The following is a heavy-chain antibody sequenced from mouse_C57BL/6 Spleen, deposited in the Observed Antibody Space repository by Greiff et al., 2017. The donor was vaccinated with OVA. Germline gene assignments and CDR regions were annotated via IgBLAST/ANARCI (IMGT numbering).Heavy chain of an antibody. CDR2: INYDGSST. CDR1: GFTFSDYY. CDR3: ARVENGGFAY. J-gene: IGHJ3*01. Sequence: DVQLQESEGGLVQPGSSMKLSCTASGFTFSDYYMAWVRQVPEKGLEWVANINYDGSSTYYLDSLKSRFIISRDNAKNILYLQMSSLKSEDTATYYCARVENGGFAYWGQGTLVTVSA. V-gene: IGHV5-16*01.